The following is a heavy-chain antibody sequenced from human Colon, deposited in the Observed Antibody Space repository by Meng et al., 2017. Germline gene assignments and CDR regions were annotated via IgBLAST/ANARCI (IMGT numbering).Heavy chain of an antibody. CDR2: IHPSGSS. Sequence: VHLRQWGPGLLKPSCTLSPPCAFDGGSFSNYYLAWIRQPPGKGLEWIGEIHPSGSSYYSPSLQSRVTITLDTSKNQFSLTLSSLTAADTAVYYCARGVDWAKSGNFWGQGTLVTVSS. D-gene: IGHD3-9*01. CDR3: ARGVDWAKSGNF. V-gene: IGHV4-34*01. CDR1: GGSFSNYY. J-gene: IGHJ4*02.